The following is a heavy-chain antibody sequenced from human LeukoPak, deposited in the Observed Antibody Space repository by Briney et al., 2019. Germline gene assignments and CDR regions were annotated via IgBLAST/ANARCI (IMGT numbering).Heavy chain of an antibody. Sequence: ASVKVSCKASGYTFTGYYMHWVRQAPGQGLEWMGWINPNSGGTNYAQNFQGRVTMTRDTSISTAYMELSRLRSDDTAVYYCARVTGYYYDSSGYYHHAFDIWGLGTMVTVSS. J-gene: IGHJ3*02. V-gene: IGHV1-2*02. CDR2: INPNSGGT. CDR3: ARVTGYYYDSSGYYHHAFDI. CDR1: GYTFTGYY. D-gene: IGHD3-22*01.